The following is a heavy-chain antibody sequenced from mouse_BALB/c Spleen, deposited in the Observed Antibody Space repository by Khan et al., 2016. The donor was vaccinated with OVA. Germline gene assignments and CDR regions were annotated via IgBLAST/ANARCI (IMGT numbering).Heavy chain of an antibody. D-gene: IGHD2-14*01. CDR2: INTYNGKP. CDR3: ARVGYNGTMAC. J-gene: IGHJ4*01. Sequence: QIQLVQSGPELKKPGETVQISCKASGFTFTNYGMNWVKQAPGKGLKWMGWINTYNGKPTFVDDFKGRFTFSLETSASTAYMQISSLKNEETATYFCARVGYNGTMACWGQGTLVTVSS. CDR1: GFTFTNYG. V-gene: IGHV9-3-1*01.